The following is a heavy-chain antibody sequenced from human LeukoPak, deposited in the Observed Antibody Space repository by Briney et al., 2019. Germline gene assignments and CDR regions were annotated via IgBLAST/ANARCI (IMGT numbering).Heavy chain of an antibody. CDR3: AIGIPALGTFDY. J-gene: IGHJ4*02. CDR2: INPDSGDT. Sequence: ASVKVSCKASGYTFIDYYMQWVRQAPGQGLELMGRINPDSGDTNYAQKFQGRVTMTRDTSISTAYMELTSLRSDDTAVYHCAIGIPALGTFDYWGQGTLVTVSS. D-gene: IGHD6-13*01. V-gene: IGHV1-2*06. CDR1: GYTFIDYY.